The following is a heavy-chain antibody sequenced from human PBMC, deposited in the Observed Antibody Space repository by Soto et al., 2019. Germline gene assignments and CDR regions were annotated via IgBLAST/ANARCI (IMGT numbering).Heavy chain of an antibody. D-gene: IGHD2-21*02. V-gene: IGHV4-39*01. J-gene: IGHJ5*02. Sequence: QLQLQESGPGLVKPSETLSLTCTVSGGSISSSSYYWGWIRQPPGKGLEWIWSIYYSGSTCYNPSLKSRVTISVVTSKNQFSLKRSSVTAADTAVYYCARHSPVSQVTDWFDPWGQGTLVTVSS. CDR2: IYYSGST. CDR3: ARHSPVSQVTDWFDP. CDR1: GGSISSSSYY.